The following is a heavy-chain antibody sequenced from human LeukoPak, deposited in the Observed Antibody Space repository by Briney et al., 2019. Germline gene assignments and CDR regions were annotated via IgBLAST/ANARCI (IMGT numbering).Heavy chain of an antibody. V-gene: IGHV3-23*01. CDR3: AKSPTIFGVVITYFDY. CDR2: ISGSGGST. J-gene: IGHJ4*02. D-gene: IGHD3-3*02. CDR1: GFTFSNYA. Sequence: GTSLRLSCAASGFTFSNYAMHWVRQAPGKGLEWVSAISGSGGSTYYADSVKGRFTISRDNSKNTLYLQMNSLRAEDTAVYYCAKSPTIFGVVITYFDYWGQGTLVTVSS.